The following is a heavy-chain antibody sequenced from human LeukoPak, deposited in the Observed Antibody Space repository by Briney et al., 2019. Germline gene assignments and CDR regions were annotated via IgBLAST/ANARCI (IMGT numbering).Heavy chain of an antibody. CDR3: ARDRYSSSSGGWFDP. CDR1: GGSISSGDYY. D-gene: IGHD6-6*01. V-gene: IGHV4-30-4*02. J-gene: IGHJ5*02. CDR2: IYYSGST. Sequence: SETLSLTCTVSGGSISSGDYYWSWIRQPPGKGLEWIGYIYYSGSTYYNPSLKSRATISVDTSKNQFSLKLSSVTAADTAVYYCARDRYSSSSGGWFDPWGQGTLVTVSS.